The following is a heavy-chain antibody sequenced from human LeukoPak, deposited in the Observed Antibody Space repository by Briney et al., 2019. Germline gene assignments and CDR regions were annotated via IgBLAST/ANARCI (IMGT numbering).Heavy chain of an antibody. CDR3: ARAFSGSYYEVDYFDY. CDR1: GYSISSGYY. J-gene: IGHJ4*02. V-gene: IGHV4-61*01. Sequence: SETLSLTCTVSGYSISSGYYWGWIRQPPGKGLEWIGYIYYSGSTNYNPSLKSRVTISVDTSKNQFSLKLSSVTAADTAVYYCARAFSGSYYEVDYFDYWGQGTLVTVSS. CDR2: IYYSGST. D-gene: IGHD1-26*01.